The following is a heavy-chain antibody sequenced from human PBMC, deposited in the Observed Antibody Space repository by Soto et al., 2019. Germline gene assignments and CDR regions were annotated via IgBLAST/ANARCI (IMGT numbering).Heavy chain of an antibody. CDR1: GYTFTDYG. CDR2: ISAYNGNT. D-gene: IGHD3-10*01. Sequence: ASVKVSCKASGYTFTDYGISWVRHAPGQGLEWLGGISAYNGNTNYAQKLQGRVNMTTDTSTSTAYMELRRLRSDNTAVSCCARVATMVRGGLSRFLDVWGQGTTVTVSS. CDR3: ARVATMVRGGLSRFLDV. J-gene: IGHJ6*02. V-gene: IGHV1-18*04.